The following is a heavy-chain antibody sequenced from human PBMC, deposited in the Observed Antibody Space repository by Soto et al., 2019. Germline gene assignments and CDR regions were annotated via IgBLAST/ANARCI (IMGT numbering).Heavy chain of an antibody. CDR2: ISWNSGSI. CDR1: GFTFDDYA. V-gene: IGHV3-9*01. J-gene: IGHJ6*02. CDR3: AKDNQGLRFLEWSYGMDV. Sequence: SLRLSCAASGFTFDDYAMHWVRQAPGKGLEWVSGISWNSGSIGYADSVKGRFTISRDNAKNSLYLQMNSLRAEDTALYYCAKDNQGLRFLEWSYGMDVWGQGTTVTVSS. D-gene: IGHD3-3*01.